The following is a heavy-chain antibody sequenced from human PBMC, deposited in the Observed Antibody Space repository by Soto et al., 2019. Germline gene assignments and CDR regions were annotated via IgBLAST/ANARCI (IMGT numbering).Heavy chain of an antibody. V-gene: IGHV3-48*03. CDR2: ISSSASIM. CDR3: VRDVITTGTRFDS. J-gene: IGHJ4*02. CDR1: GFTFSSFE. D-gene: IGHD1-7*01. Sequence: GGSLRLSCAASGFTFSSFEMNWVRQAPGKGLEWIAYISSSASIMYYADSVKGRFTISRENANNSLYLQMNSLRAEDTAVYYCVRDVITTGTRFDSWGQGTMVTVSS.